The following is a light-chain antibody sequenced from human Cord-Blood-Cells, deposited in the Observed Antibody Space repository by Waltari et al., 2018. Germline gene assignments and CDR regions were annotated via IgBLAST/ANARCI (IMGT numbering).Light chain of an antibody. Sequence: DIQMTQSPSSLSASVGDRVTITCQASQDISNYLNSYQQKPGKAPKLLIYDASNLETGVPSRFSGSGSGTDFTFTISSLQPEDIATYYCQQYDNLLPLTFGGGTKVEIK. V-gene: IGKV1-33*01. J-gene: IGKJ4*01. CDR1: QDISNY. CDR2: DAS. CDR3: QQYDNLLPLT.